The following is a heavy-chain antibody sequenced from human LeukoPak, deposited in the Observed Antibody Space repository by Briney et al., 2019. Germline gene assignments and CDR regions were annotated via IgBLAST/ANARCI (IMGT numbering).Heavy chain of an antibody. Sequence: SETLSLTCAVYGGSFSGYYWSWIRQPPGKGLGWIGEINHSGSTNYNPSLKSRVTISVDTSKNQFSLKLSSVTAADTAVYYCARTPLYGDGGGDYWGQGTLVTVSS. D-gene: IGHD4-17*01. V-gene: IGHV4-34*01. CDR3: ARTPLYGDGGGDY. CDR2: INHSGST. CDR1: GGSFSGYY. J-gene: IGHJ4*02.